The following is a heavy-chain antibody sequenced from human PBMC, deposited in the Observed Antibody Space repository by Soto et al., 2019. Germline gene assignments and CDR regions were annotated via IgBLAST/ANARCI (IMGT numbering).Heavy chain of an antibody. D-gene: IGHD2-15*01. J-gene: IGHJ6*02. CDR2: ISSSSSYT. V-gene: IGHV3-11*06. CDR3: ARPNLGYCSGGSCRYYYYGMDV. CDR1: GFTFSDYY. Sequence: GGSLRLSCAASGFTFSDYYMSWIRQAPGKGLEWVSYISSSSSYTNYADSVKGRFTISRDNAKNSLYLQMNSLRAEDTAVYYCARPNLGYCSGGSCRYYYYGMDVWGQGTTVTVSS.